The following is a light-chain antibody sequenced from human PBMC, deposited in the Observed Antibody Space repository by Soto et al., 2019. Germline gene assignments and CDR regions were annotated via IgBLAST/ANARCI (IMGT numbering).Light chain of an antibody. Sequence: DIQMTQSPSTLSVSVGDTVTITCRASQTISGWLAWYQQRPGKAPNILIFDASTLESGVPSRFSGSGSGTDFSLTISSLQPEDFATYYCQQTYTSPRTFGQGTKVDIK. CDR1: QTISGW. CDR3: QQTYTSPRT. J-gene: IGKJ1*01. CDR2: DAS. V-gene: IGKV1-5*01.